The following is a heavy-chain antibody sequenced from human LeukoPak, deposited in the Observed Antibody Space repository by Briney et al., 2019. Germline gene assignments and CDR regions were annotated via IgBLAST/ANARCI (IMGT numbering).Heavy chain of an antibody. D-gene: IGHD7-27*01. Sequence: SETLSLTCTVSGGSISSHYWSWIRQPPGKGLEWIGYIYYSGSTNYNPSLKSRVTISVDTSKNQFSLKLSSVTAADTAVYYCARNVGRFDPWGQGTLVTVSS. V-gene: IGHV4-59*11. J-gene: IGHJ5*02. CDR3: ARNVGRFDP. CDR2: IYYSGST. CDR1: GGSISSHY.